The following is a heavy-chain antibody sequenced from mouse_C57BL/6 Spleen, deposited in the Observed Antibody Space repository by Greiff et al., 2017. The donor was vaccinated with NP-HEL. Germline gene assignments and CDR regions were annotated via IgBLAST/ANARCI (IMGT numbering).Heavy chain of an antibody. Sequence: QVQLQQSGTELVKPGASVKLSCKASGYTFTSYWMHWVKQRPGQGLEWIGNINPSNGGTNYNEKFKSKATLTVDKPSSTAYMQLSSLTSEDSAVYYCARKDLRDWYFDVWGTGTTVTVSS. CDR3: ARKDLRDWYFDV. CDR1: GYTFTSYW. V-gene: IGHV1-53*01. J-gene: IGHJ1*03. CDR2: INPSNGGT. D-gene: IGHD1-1*01.